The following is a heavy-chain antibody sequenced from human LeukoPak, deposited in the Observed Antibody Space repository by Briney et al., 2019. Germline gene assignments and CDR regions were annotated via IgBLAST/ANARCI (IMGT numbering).Heavy chain of an antibody. CDR2: IYYSGST. CDR3: ARARSGKWGFDY. D-gene: IGHD1-26*01. V-gene: IGHV4-39*07. J-gene: IGHJ4*02. CDR1: GDSISSSTYY. Sequence: SETLSLTCTVSGDSISSSTYYWGWIRQPPGKGLEWIGSIYYSGSTYYNPSLKSRVTISVDTSKNQFSLKLSSVTAADTAVYYCARARSGKWGFDYWGQGTLVTVSS.